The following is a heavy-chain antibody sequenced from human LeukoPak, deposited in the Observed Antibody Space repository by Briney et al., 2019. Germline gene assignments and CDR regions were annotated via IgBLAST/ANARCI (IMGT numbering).Heavy chain of an antibody. J-gene: IGHJ4*02. CDR1: GFTFSNYG. V-gene: IGHV3-33*01. Sequence: SGGSLRLSCAASGFTFSNYGMHWVRQAPGKGLEWVALIWYDGSNKYYADSVKGRFTISRDDSRNTLYLQMNSLRAEDTAVYYCAGSYYNVFDYCGQGTLVTVSS. CDR3: AGSYYNVFDY. CDR2: IWYDGSNK. D-gene: IGHD3-10*01.